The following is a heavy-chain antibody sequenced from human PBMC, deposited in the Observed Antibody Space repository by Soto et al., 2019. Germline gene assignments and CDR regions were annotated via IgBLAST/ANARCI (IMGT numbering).Heavy chain of an antibody. CDR1: GFTFSSYG. D-gene: IGHD1-1*01. Sequence: QVQLVESGGGVVQPGRSLRLSCAASGFTFSSYGMHWVRQAPGKGLEWVAVIWYDGSNKYYADSVKGRFTISRDNSNNTLYLQMNSLRAEDTAVYYCAREGPGGTWFDPWGQGTLVTVSS. CDR2: IWYDGSNK. V-gene: IGHV3-33*01. J-gene: IGHJ5*02. CDR3: AREGPGGTWFDP.